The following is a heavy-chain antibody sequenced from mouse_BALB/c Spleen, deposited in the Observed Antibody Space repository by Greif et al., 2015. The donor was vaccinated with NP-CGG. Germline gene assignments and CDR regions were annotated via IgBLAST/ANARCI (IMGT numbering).Heavy chain of an antibody. J-gene: IGHJ4*01. V-gene: IGHV5-9-3*01. D-gene: IGHD1-1*01. CDR3: ARHTTDYAMDY. Sequence: VQLKESGGGLVKPGGSLKLSCAASGFTFSSYAMSWVRQTPEKRLEWVATISSGGSYTYYPDSVKGRFTISRDNAKNTLYLQMSSLRSEDTAMYYCARHTTDYAMDYWGQGTSVTVSS. CDR2: ISSGGSYT. CDR1: GFTFSSYA.